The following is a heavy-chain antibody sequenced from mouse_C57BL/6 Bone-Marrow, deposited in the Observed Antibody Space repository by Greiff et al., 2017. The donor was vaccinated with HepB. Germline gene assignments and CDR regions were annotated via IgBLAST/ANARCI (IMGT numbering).Heavy chain of an antibody. CDR3: ARERDYYGSSPFDY. CDR1: GFTFSSYA. CDR2: ISDGGSYT. V-gene: IGHV5-4*01. Sequence: EVQVVESGGGLVKPGGSLKLSCAASGFTFSSYAMSWVRQTPEKRLEWVATISDGGSYTYYPDNVKGRFTISRDNAKNNLYLQMSHLKSEDTAMYYCARERDYYGSSPFDYWGQGTTLTVSS. D-gene: IGHD1-1*01. J-gene: IGHJ2*01.